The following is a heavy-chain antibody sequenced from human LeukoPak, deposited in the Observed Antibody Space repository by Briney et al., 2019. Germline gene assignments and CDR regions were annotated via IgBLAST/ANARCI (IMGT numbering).Heavy chain of an antibody. CDR1: GGSISSSNYY. V-gene: IGHV4-39*01. D-gene: IGHD3-10*01. Sequence: SETLSLTCTVSGGSISSSNYYWGWIRQPPGKGLELIATIYYSGSTYYNPSLKSRVTISVDTSKNQFSLNLSSMTAADTAVYYCARRLHYGSGSYYQFDYWGQGTLVTVSS. CDR3: ARRLHYGSGSYYQFDY. CDR2: IYYSGST. J-gene: IGHJ4*02.